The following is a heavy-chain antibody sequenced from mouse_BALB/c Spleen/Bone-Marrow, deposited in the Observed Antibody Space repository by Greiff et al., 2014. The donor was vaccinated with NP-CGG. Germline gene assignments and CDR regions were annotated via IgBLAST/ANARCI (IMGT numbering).Heavy chain of an antibody. CDR1: GFNIKDTY. D-gene: IGHD1-2*01. Sequence: VQLKQSGAELVKPGASVKLSCTASGFNIKDTYMHWVKQRPEQGLEWIGRIDPANGNTKYDPKFQGKATITADTSSNTAYLQLSSLTSEDTAVYYCARTAPENFDYWVQGTTLTVSS. V-gene: IGHV14-3*02. CDR3: ARTAPENFDY. CDR2: IDPANGNT. J-gene: IGHJ2*01.